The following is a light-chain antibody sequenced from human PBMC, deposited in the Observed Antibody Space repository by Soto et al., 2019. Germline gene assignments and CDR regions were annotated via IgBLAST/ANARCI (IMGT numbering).Light chain of an antibody. V-gene: IGKV1-27*01. CDR2: GAS. CDR3: QVYNNGPPG. J-gene: IGKJ5*01. CDR1: QGIYKY. Sequence: DIQMTQSPSSRSASVGERVTITFRASQGIYKYLAWYQQKPGKVPKVLIYGASTLQSGVPSRFSGAGSGTEFTLTISGLQIEDLATYYCQVYNNGPPGFGQGTRLEIK.